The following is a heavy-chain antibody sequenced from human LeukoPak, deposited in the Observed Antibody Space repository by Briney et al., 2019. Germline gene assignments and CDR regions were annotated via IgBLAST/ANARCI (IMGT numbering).Heavy chain of an antibody. V-gene: IGHV3-53*01. CDR3: AILAAAGKDWFDP. J-gene: IGHJ5*02. CDR2: IYSGGST. D-gene: IGHD6-13*01. CDR1: GFTVSSNY. Sequence: GGSLRLSCAASGFTVSSNYMSWVRQAPGKGLEWVSVIYSGGSTYYADSVKGRFTISRDNSKNTLYLQMNSLRAEDTAVYYCAILAAAGKDWFDPWGQGTLVTVSS.